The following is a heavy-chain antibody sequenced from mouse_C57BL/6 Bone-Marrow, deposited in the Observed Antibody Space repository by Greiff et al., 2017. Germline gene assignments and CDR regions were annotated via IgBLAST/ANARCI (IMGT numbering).Heavy chain of an antibody. J-gene: IGHJ1*03. Sequence: EVQLQQPGGGLVKPGGSLKLSCAASGFTFSSYAMSWVRQTPEKRLEWVATISDGGSYTYYPDNVKGRFTLSRDNAKNNLYLQMSHLKSEDTAMYYCARYDYGEGWYFDVWGTGTTVTVSS. CDR1: GFTFSSYA. D-gene: IGHD2-4*01. CDR3: ARYDYGEGWYFDV. V-gene: IGHV5-4*01. CDR2: ISDGGSYT.